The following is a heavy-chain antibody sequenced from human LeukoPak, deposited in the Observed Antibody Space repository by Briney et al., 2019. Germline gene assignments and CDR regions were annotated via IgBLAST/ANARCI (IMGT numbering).Heavy chain of an antibody. D-gene: IGHD2-2*01. CDR2: IYYSGST. CDR1: VGSISSSSYY. J-gene: IGHJ6*03. Sequence: SETLSLTCTVSVGSISSSSYYCGWIRQPPGKGLEWIGSIYYSGSTYYNPSLKSRVTISVDTSKNQFSLKLSSVTAADTAVYYCARHRSIVVVPAAYYYYYYMDVWGKGTTVTVSS. CDR3: ARHRSIVVVPAAYYYYYYMDV. V-gene: IGHV4-39*01.